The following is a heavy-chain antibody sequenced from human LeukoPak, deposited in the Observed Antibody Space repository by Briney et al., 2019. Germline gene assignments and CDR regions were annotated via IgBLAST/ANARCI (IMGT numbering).Heavy chain of an antibody. CDR3: ASKGVGAKTVDY. CDR1: GFTFSSYS. V-gene: IGHV3-21*01. Sequence: GGSLRLSCAASGFTFSSYSMNWVRQAPGKGLEWVSSISSSSSYIYYADSVKGRFTISRDNAKNSLYLQMNSLRAEDTAVYYCASKGVGAKTVDYWGQGTLVTVSS. CDR2: ISSSSSYI. J-gene: IGHJ4*02. D-gene: IGHD1-26*01.